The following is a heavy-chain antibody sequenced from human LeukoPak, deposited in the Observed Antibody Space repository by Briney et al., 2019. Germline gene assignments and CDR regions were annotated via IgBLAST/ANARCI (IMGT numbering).Heavy chain of an antibody. CDR2: INPNSGGT. CDR1: GYTFTDYS. D-gene: IGHD6-13*01. CDR3: VRDMIAAAGAGG. Sequence: ASVKVSCESSGYTFTDYSMHWVRQAPGQGLAWVGWINPNSGGTDYAQKFQGRVTMTRVTSISTAYLEVTRLTSDDTAVYFCVRDMIAAAGAGGWGQGTLVTVSS. J-gene: IGHJ4*02. V-gene: IGHV1-2*02.